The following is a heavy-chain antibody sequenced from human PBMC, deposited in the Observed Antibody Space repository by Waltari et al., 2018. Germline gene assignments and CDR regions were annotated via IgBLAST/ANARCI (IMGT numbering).Heavy chain of an antibody. CDR2: IYHSGST. CDR1: GYSISSGYY. D-gene: IGHD6-19*01. V-gene: IGHV4-38-2*01. J-gene: IGHJ6*02. CDR3: ARAGGTQVAGTVYYYGMDV. Sequence: QVQLQESGPGLVKPSETLSLTCAVSGYSISSGYYWGWIRQPPGQGLEWIGSIYHSGSTYYNPSLKSRVTIAVYTSKNQFSLKLSSVTAADTAVYYCARAGGTQVAGTVYYYGMDVWGQGTTVTVSS.